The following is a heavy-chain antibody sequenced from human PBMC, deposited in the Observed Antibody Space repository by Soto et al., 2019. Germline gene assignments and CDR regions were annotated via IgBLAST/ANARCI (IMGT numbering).Heavy chain of an antibody. CDR2: INEDGSER. CDR3: AKWGGGGSDY. Sequence: SLRLSCAASGFTFTSYYMSWVRQAQGKGLEWVANINEDGSERYYVDSVKGRFTVSRDNAKNSLYLQMNSLRAEDTAIYYCAKWGGGGSDYWGQGSLVTVSS. J-gene: IGHJ4*02. D-gene: IGHD1-26*01. CDR1: GFTFTSYY. V-gene: IGHV3-7*01.